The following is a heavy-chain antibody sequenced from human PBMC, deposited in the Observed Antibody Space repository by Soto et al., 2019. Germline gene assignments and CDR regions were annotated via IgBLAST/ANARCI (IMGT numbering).Heavy chain of an antibody. CDR2: ISPYNANT. J-gene: IGHJ4*01. V-gene: IGHV1-18*04. D-gene: IGHD1-26*01. CDR3: ARDMDGGSYYPFDY. CDR1: GYIFTNYI. Sequence: ASVKVSCKASGYIFTNYIINWVRQAPGQGLEWMGWISPYNANTNYAQNLQDRVTMTTDTSTTTAYLEVRSLRSDDTAVYYCARDMDGGSYYPFDYWG.